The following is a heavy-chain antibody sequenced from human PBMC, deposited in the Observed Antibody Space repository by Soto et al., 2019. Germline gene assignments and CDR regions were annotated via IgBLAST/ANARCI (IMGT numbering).Heavy chain of an antibody. V-gene: IGHV3-66*01. CDR3: TACTAARPPSIYNYYMDV. CDR1: GFIVSSNY. D-gene: IGHD6-6*01. J-gene: IGHJ6*03. Sequence: EVQLVESGGGLVQPGGSLTLSCAASGFIVSSNYMSWVRQAPGKGPEWVSIIYSGGSTYYADSMRGRFIISRDNSKNTLYLQMSGLRSEDTAVYYWTACTAARPPSIYNYYMDVWGKGTTVIVSS. CDR2: IYSGGST.